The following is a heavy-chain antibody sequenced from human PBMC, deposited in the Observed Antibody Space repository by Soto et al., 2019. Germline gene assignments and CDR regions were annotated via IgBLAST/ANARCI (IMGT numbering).Heavy chain of an antibody. D-gene: IGHD6-13*01. J-gene: IGHJ4*01. V-gene: IGHV4-31*03. Sequence: PSETLSLTCNVSGGSVSIGGYYWSWVRQNPEKGLEWIGYHYNDGSTFYNPALQSRAVISVNKTKNHLFLNLTSVTAADTAGYYCARARYAGKSLDDCGQGTQATVS. CDR1: GGSVSIGGYY. CDR3: ARARYAGKSLDD. CDR2: HYNDGST.